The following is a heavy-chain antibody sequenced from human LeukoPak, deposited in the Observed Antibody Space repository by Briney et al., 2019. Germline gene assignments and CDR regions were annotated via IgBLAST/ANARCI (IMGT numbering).Heavy chain of an antibody. V-gene: IGHV1-18*01. J-gene: IGHJ4*02. D-gene: IGHD1-26*01. CDR1: GYTFTSYG. Sequence: GASVKVSCKASGYTFTSYGISWVRQAPGQGLEWMGWISAYNGNTNYAQKLQGRVTMTTDTSTSTAYMELRSLRSDDTAVYYCARDIGLVGTTIGGDYWGQGTLVTVSS. CDR2: ISAYNGNT. CDR3: ARDIGLVGTTIGGDY.